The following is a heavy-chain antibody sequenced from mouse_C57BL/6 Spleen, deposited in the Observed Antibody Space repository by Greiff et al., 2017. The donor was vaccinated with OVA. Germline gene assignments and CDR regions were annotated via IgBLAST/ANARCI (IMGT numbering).Heavy chain of an antibody. CDR2: IHPSDSDT. D-gene: IGHD2-1*01. J-gene: IGHJ2*01. Sequence: QVQLKQPGAELVKPGASVKVSCKASGYTFTSYWMYWVKQRPGQGLEWIGRIHPSDSDTNYNQKFKGKATLTVDKSSSTAYMQLSSLTSEDSAVYYCAIALLYYGNVGDYWGQGTTLTVSS. CDR3: AIALLYYGNVGDY. CDR1: GYTFTSYW. V-gene: IGHV1-74*01.